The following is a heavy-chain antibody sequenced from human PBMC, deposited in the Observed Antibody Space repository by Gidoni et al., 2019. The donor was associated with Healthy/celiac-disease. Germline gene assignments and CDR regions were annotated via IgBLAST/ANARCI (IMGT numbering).Heavy chain of an antibody. V-gene: IGHV1-69*01. J-gene: IGHJ5*02. CDR3: AGTLYNWNEHAPEINGFDP. Sequence: QVQLVQSGAEVKKPGSSVKVSCTASGGTFSSYAISWVRQAPGQGLEWMGGIIPIFGTANYAQKFQGRVTITADESTSTAYMELSSLRSEDTAVYYCAGTLYNWNEHAPEINGFDPWGQGTLVTVSS. CDR2: IIPIFGTA. D-gene: IGHD1-20*01. CDR1: GGTFSSYA.